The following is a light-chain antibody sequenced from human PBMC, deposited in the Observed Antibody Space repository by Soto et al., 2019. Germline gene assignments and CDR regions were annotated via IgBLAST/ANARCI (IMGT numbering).Light chain of an antibody. CDR2: DAS. V-gene: IGKV1-33*01. J-gene: IGKJ4*01. CDR1: QDISNY. Sequence: DIQMTQSPSSLSASVGDRVTITCQASQDISNYLNWYQHKPGKPPKLLIYDASNLERGVPSRFSGSGSGTDFTFTISSLQTEDVATYYCQQFDSHPLTFGQGTKVDIK. CDR3: QQFDSHPLT.